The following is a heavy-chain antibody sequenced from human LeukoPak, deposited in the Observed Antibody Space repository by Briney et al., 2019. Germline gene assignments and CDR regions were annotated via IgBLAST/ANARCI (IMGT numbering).Heavy chain of an antibody. D-gene: IGHD4-17*01. CDR2: ISSSGTTI. J-gene: IGHJ4*02. V-gene: IGHV3-48*03. CDR3: ARDGSDYGDYYLDF. Sequence: PGGSLRLSCAASGFTFRSYEMNWVRQAPGKGLEWVSYISSSGTTIYYADSVKGRFTISRDTAKNSLYLQMNSLRAEDTAVYYCARDGSDYGDYYLDFWGQGTLVTVSS. CDR1: GFTFRSYE.